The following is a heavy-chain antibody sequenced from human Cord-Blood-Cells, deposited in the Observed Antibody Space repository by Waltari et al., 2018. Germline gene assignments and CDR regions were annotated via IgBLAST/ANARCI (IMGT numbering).Heavy chain of an antibody. CDR1: GGTFSSHA. D-gene: IGHD6-13*01. Sequence: QVQPVQSGAEVKKPGPSVKVSCKASGGTFSSHAIRWVRPAPGQGLEWMGGIIPIFGTANYAQQFQGRVTITADESTSTAYMELSRLRSEDTAVYYCATVQITGYSSSWFFDYWGQGTLVTVSS. CDR3: ATVQITGYSSSWFFDY. CDR2: IIPIFGTA. V-gene: IGHV1-69*01. J-gene: IGHJ4*02.